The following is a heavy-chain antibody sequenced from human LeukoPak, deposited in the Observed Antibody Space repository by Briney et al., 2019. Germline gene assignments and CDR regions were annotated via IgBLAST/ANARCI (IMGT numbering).Heavy chain of an antibody. Sequence: GGSLRLSCAASGFTFSSYAMSWVRQAPGRGLEWVSGISGIGGSTYYADSVKGGFTISRDNSRNTLYLQMHRLSAADTAVYYCPKAWGDILTGYYPPFFAYWGQGTLVTVSS. CDR2: ISGIGGST. CDR1: GFTFSSYA. J-gene: IGHJ4*02. V-gene: IGHV3-23*01. D-gene: IGHD3-9*01. CDR3: PKAWGDILTGYYPPFFAY.